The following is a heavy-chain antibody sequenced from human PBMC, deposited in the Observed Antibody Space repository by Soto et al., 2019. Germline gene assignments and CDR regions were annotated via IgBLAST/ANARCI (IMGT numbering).Heavy chain of an antibody. V-gene: IGHV3-33*01. CDR3: ARAPKGCGMDV. Sequence: GGSLRLSCAASGFTFSSYGMHWVRQAPGKGLEWVAVIWCDGSNKYYADSVKGRFTISRDNSKNTLYLQMNSLRAEDTAVYYCARAPKGCGMDVWGQGTTVTVSS. J-gene: IGHJ6*02. D-gene: IGHD6-19*01. CDR2: IWCDGSNK. CDR1: GFTFSSYG.